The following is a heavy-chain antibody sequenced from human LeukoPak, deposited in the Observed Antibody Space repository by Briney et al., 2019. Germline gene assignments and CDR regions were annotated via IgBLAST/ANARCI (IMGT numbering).Heavy chain of an antibody. CDR1: GGSIGSYY. J-gene: IGHJ4*02. CDR2: IYDSGST. CDR3: AREIVYVAVAD. D-gene: IGHD6-19*01. V-gene: IGHV4-59*12. Sequence: SETLSLTCTVSGGSIGSYYWSWIRQPPGKGLEWIGYIYDSGSTNYNPSLKSRVTISVDTSKNQFSLKLSSVTAADTAVYYCAREIVYVAVADWGQGTLVTVSS.